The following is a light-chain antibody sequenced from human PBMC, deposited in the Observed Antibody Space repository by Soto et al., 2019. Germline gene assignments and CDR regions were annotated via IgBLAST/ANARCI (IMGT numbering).Light chain of an antibody. V-gene: IGKV3-11*01. J-gene: IGKJ5*01. Sequence: DIVFPQSPAALSVSPGASATLSCRATRSVSSYLAWYQQKPGQAPRLLIYDASSRPTDIPARFSGSGSGTDFTLTISSLEPEDFALYYCQQRSNWPITFGQGTRLEIK. CDR1: RSVSSY. CDR3: QQRSNWPIT. CDR2: DAS.